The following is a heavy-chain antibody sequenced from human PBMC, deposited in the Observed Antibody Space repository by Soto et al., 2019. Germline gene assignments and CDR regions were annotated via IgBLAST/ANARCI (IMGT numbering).Heavy chain of an antibody. D-gene: IGHD3-10*01. Sequence: QLQLQESGSGLVKPSQTLSLTCAVSGDSITSGGYAWSWIRQPPGKGLEWIGYIYHTGSTYYSPSLNSLATISIDRSKIQSALKLNSVTAADTAVYYCARFFRGDYVDFWGQGTLVTVSS. V-gene: IGHV4-30-2*01. CDR1: GDSITSGGYA. J-gene: IGHJ4*02. CDR2: IYHTGST. CDR3: ARFFRGDYVDF.